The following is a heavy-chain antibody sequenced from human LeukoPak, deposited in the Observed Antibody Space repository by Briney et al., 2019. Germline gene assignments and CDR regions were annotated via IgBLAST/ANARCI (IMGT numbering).Heavy chain of an antibody. D-gene: IGHD5-18*01. V-gene: IGHV3-7*01. CDR3: ARDTYPPQLIDY. CDR2: IKEDGSEK. CDR1: GFTFSTFW. J-gene: IGHJ4*02. Sequence: GGSLRLSCAASGFTFSTFWMSWVRQAPGKGLEWVANIKEDGSEKNYVDSVKGRFTISRDNAKNSLYLQMSSLRPEDSGVYYCARDTYPPQLIDYWGQGTLVTVSS.